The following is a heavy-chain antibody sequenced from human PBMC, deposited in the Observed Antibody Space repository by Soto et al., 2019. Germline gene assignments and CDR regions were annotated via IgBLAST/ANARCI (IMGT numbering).Heavy chain of an antibody. CDR1: GGSISNFY. V-gene: IGHV4-59*08. CDR2: VYYTGST. CDR3: ARTVLGPDLLADSFVDYYYYMAV. Sequence: SETLFLTCTVSGGSISNFYWSWIRQPPGKGLEWIGYVYYTGSTSYNPSLKRRVTFSADSSRGQFSLRLNSVTAADTAVYYCARTVLGPDLLADSFVDYYYYMAVWGQGTTVTVSS. J-gene: IGHJ6*03. D-gene: IGHD3-9*01.